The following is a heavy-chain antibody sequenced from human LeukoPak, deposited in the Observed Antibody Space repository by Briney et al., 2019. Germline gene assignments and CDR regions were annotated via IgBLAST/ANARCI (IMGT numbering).Heavy chain of an antibody. CDR1: GGSFSGYY. V-gene: IGHV4-34*01. CDR3: ARAQRVLRYFDWLLYNAY. D-gene: IGHD3-9*01. CDR2: INHSGST. J-gene: IGHJ4*02. Sequence: SETLSLTCAVYGGSFSGYYWSWIRQPPGKGLEWIGEINHSGSTNYNPSLKSRVTISVDTSKNQFSLKLSSVTAADTAVYYCARAQRVLRYFDWLLYNAYWGQGTLVTVSS.